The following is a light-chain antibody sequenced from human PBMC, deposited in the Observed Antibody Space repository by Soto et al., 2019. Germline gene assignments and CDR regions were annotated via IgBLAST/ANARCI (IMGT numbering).Light chain of an antibody. CDR3: FSYAGRNNYV. CDR1: SSDVGGYNY. J-gene: IGLJ1*01. CDR2: EVS. Sequence: QSALTQPPSASGSPGQSVTISCTGTSSDVGGYNYVSWYQQHPGKAPKLMIYEVSQRPSGVPDRFSGSKSGNTASLTVSGLQAEDEANYYCFSYAGRNNYVFGTGTKVTVL. V-gene: IGLV2-8*01.